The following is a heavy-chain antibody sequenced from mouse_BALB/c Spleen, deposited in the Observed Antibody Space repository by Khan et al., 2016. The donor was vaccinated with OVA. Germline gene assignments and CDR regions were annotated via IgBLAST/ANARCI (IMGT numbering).Heavy chain of an antibody. D-gene: IGHD1-1*01. CDR3: ARSVTITTVVATDFDY. Sequence: EVQLQESGPDLVKPSQSLSLTCTVTGYSITSDYAWNWIRQFPGNKLEWMGYISYSGRTSYNPSLKSRISITRDTSKNQFFLQLNSVTTEDTATXYCARSVTITTVVATDFDYWGQGTTLTVSS. CDR1: GYSITSDYA. CDR2: ISYSGRT. V-gene: IGHV3-2*02. J-gene: IGHJ2*01.